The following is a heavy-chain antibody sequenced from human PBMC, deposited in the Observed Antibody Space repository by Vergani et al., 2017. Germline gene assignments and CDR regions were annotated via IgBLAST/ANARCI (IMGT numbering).Heavy chain of an antibody. J-gene: IGHJ6*02. CDR3: ARVGPRILVVPAAMVHYYYYYGMDV. CDR2: VSPYNGNT. Sequence: QSQLVQSGDEVKKPGASVKVSCKTSGYSFINYGISWVRQAPGQGLEWLGWVSPYNGNTNYGQKIQGRVTMTTDTSTRTAYMQLRSLTFDATAVYYCARVGPRILVVPAAMVHYYYYYGMDVWGQGTTVTVSS. CDR1: GYSFINYG. D-gene: IGHD2-2*01. V-gene: IGHV1-18*01.